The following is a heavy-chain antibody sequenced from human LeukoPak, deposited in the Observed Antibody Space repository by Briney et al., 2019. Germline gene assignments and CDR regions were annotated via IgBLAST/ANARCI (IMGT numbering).Heavy chain of an antibody. CDR3: ARVGFSGWYFLGY. CDR1: GFTFDDYW. CDR2: IRI. V-gene: IGHV3-74*01. D-gene: IGHD6-19*01. J-gene: IGHJ4*02. Sequence: GGSLRLSCAASGFTFDDYWMHWVRQVPGKGLVWVSRIRIFYADSVKGRFTVSRDNAKNTLYLQMNSLRAEDTAVYYCARVGFSGWYFLGYWGQGTLVTVSS.